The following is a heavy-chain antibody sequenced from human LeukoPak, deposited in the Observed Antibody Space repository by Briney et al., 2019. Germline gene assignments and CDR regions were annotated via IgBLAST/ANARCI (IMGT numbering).Heavy chain of an antibody. J-gene: IGHJ3*01. Sequence: GGSQRLSCAASGFTFSDYYMSWIRQAPGKGLEWVSYISSSGSTIYYAESVKGRFTISRDNAKNSLYLQMSSLRGEDMAVYYCVRETPAAFGWGQGTMVTVSS. CDR1: GFTFSDYY. CDR3: VRETPAAFG. CDR2: ISSSGSTI. V-gene: IGHV3-11*01. D-gene: IGHD2-2*01.